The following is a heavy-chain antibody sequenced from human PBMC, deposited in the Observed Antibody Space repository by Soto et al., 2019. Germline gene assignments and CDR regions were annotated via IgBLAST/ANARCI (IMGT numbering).Heavy chain of an antibody. J-gene: IGHJ5*01. V-gene: IGHV3-23*01. D-gene: IGHD5-12*01. Sequence: PGGSLRLSCAAPGFTFSSYAMNWVRQAPGQGLEWVSSISGSGVTPYYADSVKGRFTISRDNSENTLYLQMNSLRAEDTAVYYCAKDRGYSGYDNWFDSWGQGTLVTVSS. CDR3: AKDRGYSGYDNWFDS. CDR1: GFTFSSYA. CDR2: ISGSGVTP.